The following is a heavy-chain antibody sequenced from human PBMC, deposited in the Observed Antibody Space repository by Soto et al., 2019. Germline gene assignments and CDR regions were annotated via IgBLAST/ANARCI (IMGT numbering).Heavy chain of an antibody. CDR3: ARDQGYYDSSGYFDY. CDR1: GFTFSDYS. CDR2: ISSSGNII. V-gene: IGHV3-11*01. D-gene: IGHD3-22*01. Sequence: ESGGGLVKPGGSLRLSCAASGFTFSDYSMSWIRQAPGKGLEWVSYISSSGNIIYSADSVKGRLTISRDNAKKSLYLEMNSPRAEDTAVYYCARDQGYYDSSGYFDYWGQGTLVTVSS. J-gene: IGHJ4*02.